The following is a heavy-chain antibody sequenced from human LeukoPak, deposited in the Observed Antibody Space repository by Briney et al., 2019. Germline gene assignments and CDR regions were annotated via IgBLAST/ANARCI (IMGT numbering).Heavy chain of an antibody. J-gene: IGHJ3*02. CDR2: IYYSGST. CDR3: ARKYGGKLRYFDWLTPMGAFDI. CDR1: GGSISSYY. D-gene: IGHD3-9*01. Sequence: SETLSLTCTVSGGSISSYYWSWIRQPPGKGLEWIGYIYYSGSTNYNPSLKSRVTISVDTSKNQFSLKLSSVTAADTAVYYCARKYGGKLRYFDWLTPMGAFDIWGQGTMVTVSS. V-gene: IGHV4-59*12.